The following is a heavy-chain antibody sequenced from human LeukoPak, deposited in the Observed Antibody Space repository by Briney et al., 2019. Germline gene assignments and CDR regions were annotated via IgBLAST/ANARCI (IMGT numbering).Heavy chain of an antibody. D-gene: IGHD3-22*01. J-gene: IGHJ3*02. CDR2: ISAYNGNT. V-gene: IGHV1-18*01. Sequence: ASVKVSCKASGYTFTSYGISWVRQAPGQGLEWMGWISAYNGNTNYAQKLQGRVTMTTDTSTSTAYMELRSLRSDDTAVYYCARDLSRLSGYYYDSSGSHRGAFDIWGQGTMVTVSS. CDR3: ARDLSRLSGYYYDSSGSHRGAFDI. CDR1: GYTFTSYG.